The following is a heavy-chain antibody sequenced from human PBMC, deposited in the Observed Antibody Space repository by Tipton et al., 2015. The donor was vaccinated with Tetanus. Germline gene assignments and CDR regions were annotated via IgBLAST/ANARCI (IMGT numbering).Heavy chain of an antibody. J-gene: IGHJ5*02. Sequence: TLSLTCAVDGGSLNNYYWAWFRQPPGKGLEWIGEIDHSGNTRYNPSLKSRLTISVDTSKDQFSLKLSSVVAADTAVYYCARGPFACDRWGQGALVTVSS. CDR3: ARGPFACDR. CDR2: IDHSGNT. CDR1: GGSLNNYY. V-gene: IGHV4-34*01.